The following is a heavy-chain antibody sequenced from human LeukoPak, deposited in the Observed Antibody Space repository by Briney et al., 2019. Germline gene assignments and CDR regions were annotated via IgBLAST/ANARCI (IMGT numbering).Heavy chain of an antibody. V-gene: IGHV5-51*01. CDR3: ARHYYASGSYYNDY. Sequence: GESLKISCKGSGYSFSSYWIGRVRQMPGRGLEWMGIIYPGDSDTRYSPSFQGQVTISADKSISTAYLQWSSLKASDTAMYYCARHYYASGSYYNDYWGQGTLVTVSS. CDR1: GYSFSSYW. CDR2: IYPGDSDT. J-gene: IGHJ4*02. D-gene: IGHD3-10*01.